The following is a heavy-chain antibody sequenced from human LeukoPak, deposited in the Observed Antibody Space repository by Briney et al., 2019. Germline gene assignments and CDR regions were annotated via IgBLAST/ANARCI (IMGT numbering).Heavy chain of an antibody. CDR2: IYPGDSDT. CDR3: ARGSIPLDH. CDR1: GYNFTNYW. D-gene: IGHD2-21*01. V-gene: IGHV5-51*01. Sequence: GESLKISCKGSGYNFTNYWIGWVRQVPGKGLEWLGIIYPGDSDTRYSPSFQGQVTLSADKSITTAYLQWSSLKASDTAMYYCARGSIPLDHWGQGTLVTVSS. J-gene: IGHJ4*02.